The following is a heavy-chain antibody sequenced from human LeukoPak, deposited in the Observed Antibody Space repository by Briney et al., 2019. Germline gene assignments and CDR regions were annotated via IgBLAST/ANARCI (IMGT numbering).Heavy chain of an antibody. CDR3: ARHSSDWEFDY. D-gene: IGHD6-19*01. Sequence: ASVKVSCKASGYTFTGYYMHWVRQAPGQGLEWMGWISAYNGNTNYAQKLQGRVTMTTDTSTSTAYMELRSLRSDDTAVYYCARHSSDWEFDYWGQGTLVTVSS. V-gene: IGHV1-18*04. J-gene: IGHJ4*02. CDR2: ISAYNGNT. CDR1: GYTFTGYY.